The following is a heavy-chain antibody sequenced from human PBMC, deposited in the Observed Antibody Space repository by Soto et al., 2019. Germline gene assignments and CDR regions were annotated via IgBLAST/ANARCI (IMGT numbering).Heavy chain of an antibody. CDR1: GGSINYFY. Sequence: SETLSLTCIVSGGSINYFYWSWIRQPPGKGLEWIGYVSYSGSTNYNPSLKSRVAISVDASQNQFFLKLTSLTAADTAVYYCLKGGFSAGKWIDLSGQGSHVTGSS. D-gene: IGHD3-10*01. CDR2: VSYSGST. J-gene: IGHJ5*02. CDR3: LKGGFSAGKWIDL. V-gene: IGHV4-59*01.